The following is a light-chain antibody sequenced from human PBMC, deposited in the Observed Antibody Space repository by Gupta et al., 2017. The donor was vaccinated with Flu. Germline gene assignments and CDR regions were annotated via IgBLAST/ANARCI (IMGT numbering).Light chain of an antibody. V-gene: IGKV3D-15*01. CDR3: QQYENWPPRYS. CDR1: QNIRSD. Sequence: DICMTQSPVTLSVSPGERVTLSCRASQNIRSDLVWYQQKPGQAPRLLIYGASSRAAGIPVRYSGSGSDTEFALTLASLQSEDSAVYYCQQYENWPPRYSFGQGTKVEVK. J-gene: IGKJ2*03. CDR2: GAS.